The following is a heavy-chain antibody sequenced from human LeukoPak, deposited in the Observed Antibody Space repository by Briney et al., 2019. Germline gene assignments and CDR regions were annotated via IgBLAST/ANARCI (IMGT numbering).Heavy chain of an antibody. CDR1: GYILTSYY. D-gene: IGHD2-21*02. CDR3: ARKMEGDNSNLHFDY. V-gene: IGHV1-46*01. Sequence: ASVKVSCKASGYILTSYYMHWVRQAPGQGLEWMGIINPSGGSTRYAQKFQGRVTMTGDTSTSTVYMELGSLRSEDTAVYYCARKMEGDNSNLHFDYWGQGTLVTVSS. J-gene: IGHJ4*02. CDR2: INPSGGST.